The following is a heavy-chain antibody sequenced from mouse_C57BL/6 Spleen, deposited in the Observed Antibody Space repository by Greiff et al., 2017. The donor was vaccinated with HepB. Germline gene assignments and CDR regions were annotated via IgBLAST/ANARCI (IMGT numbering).Heavy chain of an antibody. V-gene: IGHV1-18*01. J-gene: IGHJ1*03. CDR1: GYTFTDYN. D-gene: IGHD2-3*01. CDR3: ARSLDGYYWYFDV. CDR2: INPNNGGT. Sequence: VQLQQSGPELVKPGASVKIPCKASGYTFTDYNMDWVKQSHGKSLEWIGDINPNNGGTIYNQKFKSKATLTVDKSSSTAYMELRSLTSEDTAVYYCARSLDGYYWYFDVWGTGTTVTVSS.